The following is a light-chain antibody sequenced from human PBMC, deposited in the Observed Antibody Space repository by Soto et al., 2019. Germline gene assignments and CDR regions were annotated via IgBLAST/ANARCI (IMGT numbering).Light chain of an antibody. CDR3: TAYTRSSTYV. Sequence: QSALTQPPSVSGSPGQSVAISCTGTSSDVGSYNRVSWYQQSPGTAPKLMIYEVNNRPSGVPDRFSGSKSGSTASLTISGLQAEDEGDYYCTAYTRSSTYVFGTGTKVTDL. J-gene: IGLJ1*01. CDR2: EVN. CDR1: SSDVGSYNR. V-gene: IGLV2-18*02.